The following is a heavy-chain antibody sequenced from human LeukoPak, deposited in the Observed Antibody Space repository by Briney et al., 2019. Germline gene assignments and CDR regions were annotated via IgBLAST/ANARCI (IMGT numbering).Heavy chain of an antibody. CDR3: ARSRGLAAAGTPLADP. J-gene: IGHJ5*02. Sequence: GASVQVSCKASGGTFSSYAISWVRQAPGQGLEWMGGIIPIFGTANYAQKFQGRVTITADESTSTAYMELSSLRSEDTAVYYCARSRGLAAAGTPLADPWGQGTLVTVSS. CDR2: IIPIFGTA. CDR1: GGTFSSYA. D-gene: IGHD6-13*01. V-gene: IGHV1-69*13.